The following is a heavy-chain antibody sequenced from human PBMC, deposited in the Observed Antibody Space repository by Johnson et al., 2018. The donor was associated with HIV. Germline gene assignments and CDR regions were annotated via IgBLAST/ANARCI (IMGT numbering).Heavy chain of an antibody. J-gene: IGHJ3*02. V-gene: IGHV3-66*01. Sequence: EVQLVESGGGLVQPGGSLRLSCAASGFTVSSNYMSWVRQAPGKGLEWVSVIYSGGSTYYAASVKGRFTIPRDNSKNTLYLQMNSLRAEDTAVYSCAREAYGRGGSCYDAVDIWGQGTMVTVSS. CDR3: AREAYGRGGSCYDAVDI. CDR1: GFTVSSNY. D-gene: IGHD2-15*01. CDR2: IYSGGST.